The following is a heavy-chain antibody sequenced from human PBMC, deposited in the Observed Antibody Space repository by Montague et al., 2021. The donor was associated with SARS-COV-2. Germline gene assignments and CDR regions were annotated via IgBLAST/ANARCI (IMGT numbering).Heavy chain of an antibody. CDR2: ISYRGDP. V-gene: IGHV4-39*01. D-gene: IGHD1-7*01. Sequence: SETLSLTCTVSGGSTSSSNYYWGWVRQPPGKGLEWIGSISYRGDPYYNPSLKSRLTISVDTSQNQFSLKLSSVTAADTAVYYCAKPLAIGNYYYWGQGTLVTVSS. J-gene: IGHJ4*02. CDR3: AKPLAIGNYYY. CDR1: GGSTSSSNYY.